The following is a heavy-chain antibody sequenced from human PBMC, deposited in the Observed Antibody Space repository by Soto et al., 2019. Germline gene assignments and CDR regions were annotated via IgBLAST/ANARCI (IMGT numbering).Heavy chain of an antibody. CDR1: GFTLNTYA. J-gene: IGHJ6*02. Sequence: GGSLRLSCAASGFTLNTYAMTWVRQPPGKGLQWVSSMNGAATSTSYADSVKGRFTTYRDNSKNTLYLEMDSLRAEDTAVYYCARGGADHYNYGMDVWGQGXTVTVYS. CDR3: ARGGADHYNYGMDV. D-gene: IGHD3-10*01. V-gene: IGHV3-23*01. CDR2: MNGAATST.